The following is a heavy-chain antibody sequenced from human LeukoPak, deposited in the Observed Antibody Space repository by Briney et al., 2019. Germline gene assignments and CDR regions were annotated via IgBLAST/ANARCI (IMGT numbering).Heavy chain of an antibody. CDR3: ARHGGSSWYREWDY. CDR2: IYYSGST. CDR1: GGSISGYY. Sequence: PSETLSLTCNVSGGSISGYYWSWIRQPPGKGLEWIGYIYYSGSTNHNPSLKSRVTISVDTSKNQFSLKLSSVTAADTAVYYCARHGGSSWYREWDYWGQGTLVTVSS. J-gene: IGHJ4*02. D-gene: IGHD6-13*01. V-gene: IGHV4-59*08.